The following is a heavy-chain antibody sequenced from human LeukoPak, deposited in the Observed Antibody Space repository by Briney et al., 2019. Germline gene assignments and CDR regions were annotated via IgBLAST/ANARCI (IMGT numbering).Heavy chain of an antibody. CDR3: ERTTARHVAFDI. CDR2: FYTGGST. CDR1: GGSFSSYY. Sequence: SETLSLTCTVSGGSFSSYYWSWIRQPAGKGLEWIGCFYTGGSTEYNPSLERRLTMLVRTSKNQFSFMLSYVTGPDTAVYYCERTTARHVAFDIWGQGTMVTVSS. D-gene: IGHD4-11*01. J-gene: IGHJ3*02. V-gene: IGHV4-4*07.